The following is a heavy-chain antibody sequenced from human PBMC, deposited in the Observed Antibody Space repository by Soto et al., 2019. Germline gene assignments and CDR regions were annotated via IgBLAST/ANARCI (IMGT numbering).Heavy chain of an antibody. CDR2: ISNDGSST. Sequence: EVQLVESGGGLVQPGGSLRLSCAASGFTSSSYWIHWVRQAPGKGLVWVSRISNDGSSTNYADSVKGRFTISRDNANNTLYLQMNSLRAEDTAVYYCASDTYYYDSSDHFSADAFDIWGQGTMVTVSS. D-gene: IGHD3-22*01. J-gene: IGHJ3*02. V-gene: IGHV3-74*01. CDR3: ASDTYYYDSSDHFSADAFDI. CDR1: GFTSSSYW.